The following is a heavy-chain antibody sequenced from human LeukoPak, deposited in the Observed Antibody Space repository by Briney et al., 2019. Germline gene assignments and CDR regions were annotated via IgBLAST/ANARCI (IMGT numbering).Heavy chain of an antibody. J-gene: IGHJ4*02. Sequence: SETLSLTCTVSGGSISSSSYYWGWIRQPPGKGLEWIGRIYYSGSTYYNPSLKSRVTISVDTSKNQFSLKLTSVTAADTAVYYCARQGIAAAGSIDYWGQGPLVTVSS. CDR3: ARQGIAAAGSIDY. V-gene: IGHV4-39*01. CDR1: GGSISSSSYY. D-gene: IGHD6-13*01. CDR2: IYYSGST.